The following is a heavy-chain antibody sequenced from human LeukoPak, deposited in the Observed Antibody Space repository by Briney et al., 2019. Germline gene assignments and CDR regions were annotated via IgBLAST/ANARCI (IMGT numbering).Heavy chain of an antibody. CDR2: IIPIFGTA. D-gene: IGHD2-8*01. J-gene: IGHJ5*02. V-gene: IGHV1-69*05. CDR3: ARASVSTSGVRSTMEAYNWFDP. Sequence: SVKVSCKASGGTFSSYAISWVRQAPGQGLEWMGGIIPIFGTANYAQKFQGRVTITTDESTSTAYMELSSLRSEDTAVYYCARASVSTSGVRSTMEAYNWFDPWGQGTLVTVSS. CDR1: GGTFSSYA.